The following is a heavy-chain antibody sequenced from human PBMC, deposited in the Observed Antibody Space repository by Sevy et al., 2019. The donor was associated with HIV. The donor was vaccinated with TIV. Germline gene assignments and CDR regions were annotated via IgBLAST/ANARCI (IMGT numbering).Heavy chain of an antibody. CDR1: GFSITSYW. J-gene: IGHJ4*02. V-gene: IGHV3-74*01. D-gene: IGHD1-26*01. CDR2: MNEDGSVT. Sequence: GGSLRLSCAGSGFSITSYWMHWVRQAPGKGLVWVSRMNEDGSVTNHADSVRGGFTISRDIAKNTLYLQMNSLSVDDTAVYYCVKDFVGPTDYWGQGNVVTVSS. CDR3: VKDFVGPTDY.